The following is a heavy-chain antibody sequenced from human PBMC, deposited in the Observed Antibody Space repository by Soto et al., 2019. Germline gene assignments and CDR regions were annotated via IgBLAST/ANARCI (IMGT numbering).Heavy chain of an antibody. V-gene: IGHV4-59*01. Sequence: PSETLPLTCTVSGGPIGTYYWSWIRQSPGKGLEWLGYTYYSGSSNYNPSLKSRITISVDTSKNLCLLELISVTAADTAVYYCARGAPQDLWGQGTLVTVS. CDR2: TYYSGSS. CDR3: ARGAPQDL. J-gene: IGHJ5*02. CDR1: GGPIGTYY.